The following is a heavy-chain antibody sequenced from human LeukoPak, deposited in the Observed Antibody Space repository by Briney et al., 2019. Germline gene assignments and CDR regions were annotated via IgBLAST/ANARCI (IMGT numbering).Heavy chain of an antibody. CDR2: IYYSGST. D-gene: IGHD3-22*01. CDR3: ARDPYYYDSSGYYSDAFDI. Sequence: WVRQAPGKGLEWIGSIYYSGSTYYNPSLKSRVTISVDTSKNQFSLKLSSVTAADTAVYYCARDPYYYDSSGYYSDAFDIWGQGTMVTVSS. J-gene: IGHJ3*02. V-gene: IGHV4-39*07.